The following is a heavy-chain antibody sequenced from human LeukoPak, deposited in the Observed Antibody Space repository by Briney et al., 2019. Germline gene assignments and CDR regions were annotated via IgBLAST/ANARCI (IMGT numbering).Heavy chain of an antibody. J-gene: IGHJ5*02. CDR1: GGSINNYY. CDR3: ARGGYYDGSGFSPRHNWFDP. CDR2: IYYRGST. Sequence: SEALSLTCTVSGGSINNYYWSWIRQPPGKGLEWIGHIYYRGSTDYNPSLKSRVTLSVDTSKNQFSLKLSSVTAADTAVYYCARGGYYDGSGFSPRHNWFDPWGQGTLVTVSS. V-gene: IGHV4-59*01. D-gene: IGHD3-22*01.